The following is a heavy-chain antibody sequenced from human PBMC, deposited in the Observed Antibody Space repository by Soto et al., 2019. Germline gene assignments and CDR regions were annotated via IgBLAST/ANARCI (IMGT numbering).Heavy chain of an antibody. D-gene: IGHD3-10*01. Sequence: PGGSLRLSCAASGFTFSSYAMSWVRQAPGKGLEWVSAISGSGGSTYYADSVKGRFTISRDNSKNTLYLQMNSLRAEDTAVYYCAKDYYGSGSYDFGVYYYGMDVWGQGTTVTVSS. CDR1: GFTFSSYA. CDR3: AKDYYGSGSYDFGVYYYGMDV. CDR2: ISGSGGST. J-gene: IGHJ6*02. V-gene: IGHV3-23*01.